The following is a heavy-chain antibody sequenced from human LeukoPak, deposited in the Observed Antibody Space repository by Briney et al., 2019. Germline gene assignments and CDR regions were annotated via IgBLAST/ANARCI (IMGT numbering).Heavy chain of an antibody. CDR3: ARDQLPDIVVVTAPGAFDI. Sequence: GGSLRLSCAASGFTFSSYAMHWVRQAPGKGLEYVSAISSNGGSTYYANSVKGRFTISRDNSKNTLYLQMGSLRAEDMAVYYCARDQLPDIVVVTAPGAFDIWGQGTMVTVSS. CDR1: GFTFSSYA. CDR2: ISSNGGST. J-gene: IGHJ3*02. V-gene: IGHV3-64*01. D-gene: IGHD2-21*02.